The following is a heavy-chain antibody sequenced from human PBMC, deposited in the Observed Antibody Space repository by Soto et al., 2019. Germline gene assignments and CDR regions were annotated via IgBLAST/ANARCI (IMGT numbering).Heavy chain of an antibody. CDR3: ARIRQQLKYFDY. CDR1: GFTFSSYS. D-gene: IGHD6-13*01. CDR2: ISSSSSYI. Sequence: GGSLRLSCAASGFTFSSYSMNWVRQAPGKGLEWVSSISSSSSYIYYADSVKGRFTISRDNAKNSLYLQMNSLRAEDTAVYYCARIRQQLKYFDYWGQGTLVTVSS. V-gene: IGHV3-21*01. J-gene: IGHJ4*02.